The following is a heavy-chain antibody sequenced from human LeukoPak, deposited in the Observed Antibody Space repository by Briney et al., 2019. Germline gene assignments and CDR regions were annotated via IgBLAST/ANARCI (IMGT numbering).Heavy chain of an antibody. V-gene: IGHV3-53*01. CDR3: ARESGAGRVGEYYFDY. CDR2: IYGGGST. J-gene: IGHJ4*02. CDR1: GLTVSSNY. D-gene: IGHD3-10*01. Sequence: GGSLRLSCAASGLTVSSNYMSWVRQAPGKGLEWVSVIYGGGSTYYADSVKGRFTISRDNSKNTLYLQMNSLRAEDTAVYYCARESGAGRVGEYYFDYWGQGTLVTVSS.